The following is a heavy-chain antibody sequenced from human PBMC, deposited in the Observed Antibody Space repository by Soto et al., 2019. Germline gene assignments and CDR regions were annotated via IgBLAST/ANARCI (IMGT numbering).Heavy chain of an antibody. J-gene: IGHJ4*02. CDR3: AKDRHYYAGRGLDY. CDR1: GFTFSSYC. CDR2: ISGRGGST. V-gene: IGHV3-23*01. D-gene: IGHD3-10*01. Sequence: EVVLLESVGGLVQTGGSLRLSCAASGFTFSSYCMSWVRQAPGKGLECVSGISGRGGSTYYADSVNVRYTCSRDNSKNTLYLQMTSVRAEDTAVYYCAKDRHYYAGRGLDYWCQGALVTV.